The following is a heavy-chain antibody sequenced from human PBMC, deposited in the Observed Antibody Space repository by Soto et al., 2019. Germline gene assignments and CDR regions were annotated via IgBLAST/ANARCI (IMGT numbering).Heavy chain of an antibody. Sequence: GESLRLSCVVSAFKCDKCAINWVLQAPGKGLEWVSGTSFSGENTYYADSVKGRFAISRDKSKNTLYLDMSSLRAEDTALYYCAEGLSGDSYYRHIVKWCQGTGVTVSS. J-gene: IGHJ1*01. CDR1: AFKCDKCA. D-gene: IGHD3-10*01. CDR2: TSFSGENT. V-gene: IGHV3-23*01. CDR3: AEGLSGDSYYRHIVK.